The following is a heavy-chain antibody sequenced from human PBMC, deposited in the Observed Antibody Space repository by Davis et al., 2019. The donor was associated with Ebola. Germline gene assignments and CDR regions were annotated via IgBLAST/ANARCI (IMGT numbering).Heavy chain of an antibody. CDR2: LNPNSGNT. V-gene: IGHV1-8*02. CDR3: ARTESGYDYGDFGY. CDR1: GCTFISYA. J-gene: IGHJ4*02. D-gene: IGHD4-17*01. Sequence: AASVKVSCKASGCTFISYAISWVRQAPGQGLEWMGWLNPNSGNTDSTHKFQGRLTMTKNISIGTAYMELSTLTSEDTAVYYCARTESGYDYGDFGYWGQGTLVTVSS.